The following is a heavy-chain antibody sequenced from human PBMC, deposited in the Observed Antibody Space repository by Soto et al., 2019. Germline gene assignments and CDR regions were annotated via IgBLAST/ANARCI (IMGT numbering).Heavy chain of an antibody. Sequence: PGGSLRLSCAASGFTLSSHWMHWVRQAPGKGLEWVSRIDVTDRSTSYADSVKGRFTVSRDNANNTLYLQMNSLRAEDTAVYYCTRGKYSGSYYFDYWGQGTLVTVSS. D-gene: IGHD1-26*01. CDR2: IDVTDRST. V-gene: IGHV3-74*01. CDR3: TRGKYSGSYYFDY. J-gene: IGHJ4*02. CDR1: GFTLSSHW.